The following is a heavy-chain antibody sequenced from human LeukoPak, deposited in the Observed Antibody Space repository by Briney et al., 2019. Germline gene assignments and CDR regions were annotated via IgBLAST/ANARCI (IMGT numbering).Heavy chain of an antibody. CDR3: AKTFGNIDPFEY. CDR2: ISGTGGST. J-gene: IGHJ4*02. CDR1: GFTFSSYW. V-gene: IGHV3-23*01. Sequence: GGSLRLSCAASGFTFSSYWMSWVRQAPEKGLEWVSSISGTGGSTYYADSVKGRFTISRDNSKNTLYLQMNSLRAEDTAVYYCAKTFGNIDPFEYWGQGTLVTVSS. D-gene: IGHD2/OR15-2a*01.